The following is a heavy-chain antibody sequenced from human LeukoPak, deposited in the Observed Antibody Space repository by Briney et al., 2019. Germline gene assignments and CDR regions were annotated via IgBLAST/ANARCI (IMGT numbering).Heavy chain of an antibody. D-gene: IGHD4-23*01. CDR1: GGSISSSNW. CDR2: IYHSGST. J-gene: IGHJ3*02. CDR3: ARFLTTVVTRTGAFDI. Sequence: SETLSLTCAVSGGSISSSNWWSWVRQPPGKGLEWIGEIYHSGSTNYNPSLKSRVTISVDTSKNQFSLKVSSVTAADTAVYYCARFLTTVVTRTGAFDIWGQGTMVTVSS. V-gene: IGHV4-4*02.